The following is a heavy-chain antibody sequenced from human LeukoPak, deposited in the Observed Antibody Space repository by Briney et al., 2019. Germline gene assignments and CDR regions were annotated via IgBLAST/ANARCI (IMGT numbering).Heavy chain of an antibody. Sequence: SETLSLTCTVSGGSISSQYWSWVRQPPGKGLEWIGYIYYSGSTNYNPSLKSRVTLSVDTSKSQFSLKLSSVTAADTAAYYCARGSGSSAYDYWGQGTLVTVSS. CDR1: GGSISSQY. J-gene: IGHJ4*02. CDR2: IYYSGST. V-gene: IGHV4-59*11. D-gene: IGHD3-22*01. CDR3: ARGSGSSAYDY.